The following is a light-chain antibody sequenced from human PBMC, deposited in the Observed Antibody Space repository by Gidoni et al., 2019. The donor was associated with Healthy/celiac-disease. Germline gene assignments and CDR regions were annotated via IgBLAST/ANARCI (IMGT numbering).Light chain of an antibody. CDR3: QQYYSTPPT. Sequence: DIVMTQSPDSLAGSLGERATINCKSSQSVLYRSNNKNYLAWYQQKPGQPPKLLIYWASTRESGVPDRFSGSGSGTDFTLTISSLQAEDVAVYYCQQYYSTPPTFGQGTKLEIK. CDR2: WAS. CDR1: QSVLYRSNNKNY. J-gene: IGKJ2*01. V-gene: IGKV4-1*01.